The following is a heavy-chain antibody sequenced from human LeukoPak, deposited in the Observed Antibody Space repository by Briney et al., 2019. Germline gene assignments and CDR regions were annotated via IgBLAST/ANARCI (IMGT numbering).Heavy chain of an antibody. CDR3: VRDMYSETYYRFDY. V-gene: IGHV3-74*01. CDR2: INVDGSST. Sequence: GGPLRLSCAASGFTFSNFWMHWVRQAPGKGLVWVSRINVDGSSTSNADSVKGRFTISRDNAQNTLYLQMNSLRAEDTAVYYCVRDMYSETYYRFDYWGQGTLVTVSS. D-gene: IGHD1-26*01. CDR1: GFTFSNFW. J-gene: IGHJ4*02.